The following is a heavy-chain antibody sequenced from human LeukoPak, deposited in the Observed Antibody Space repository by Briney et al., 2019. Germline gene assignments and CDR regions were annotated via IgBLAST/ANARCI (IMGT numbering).Heavy chain of an antibody. V-gene: IGHV4-34*01. J-gene: IGHJ4*02. Sequence: LETLSLTCAVYGGSFSGYYWSWIRQPPGKGLEWIGEINHSGSTNYNPSLKSRVTISVDTSKNQFSLKLSSVTAADTAVYYCARGAKINNGGYYNYWGQGTLVTVSS. CDR1: GGSFSGYY. D-gene: IGHD3-3*01. CDR2: INHSGST. CDR3: ARGAKINNGGYYNY.